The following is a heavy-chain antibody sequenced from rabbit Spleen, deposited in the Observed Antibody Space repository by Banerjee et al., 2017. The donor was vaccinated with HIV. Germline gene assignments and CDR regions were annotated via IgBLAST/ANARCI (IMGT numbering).Heavy chain of an antibody. D-gene: IGHD2-1*01. Sequence: QEQLEESGGGLVKPEGSLTLTCKASGFSFSDRDVMCWVRQAPGKGLQWIACINVYTGKPVYATWAKGRFTISRTSSTTVTLQMTSLTAADTATYFCARSTYGYDDYGDLYYAAMDLWGPGTLVTVS. J-gene: IGHJ6*01. CDR2: INVYTGKP. CDR1: GFSFSDRDV. CDR3: ARSTYGYDDYGDLYYAAMDL. V-gene: IGHV1S45*01.